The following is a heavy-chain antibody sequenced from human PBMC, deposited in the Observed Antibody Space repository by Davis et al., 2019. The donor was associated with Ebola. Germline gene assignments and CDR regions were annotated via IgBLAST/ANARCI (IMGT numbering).Heavy chain of an antibody. J-gene: IGHJ5*02. CDR1: GFTSSRYW. CDR3: VRVYSGSYDP. V-gene: IGHV3-7*01. Sequence: PGGSLRLSCAASGFTSSRYWMSWVRQAPGKGLEWVANIKQGGDERYYVDSVKGRFIISRDDAKNSLYLQMNSLRAEDTAVYYCVRVYSGSYDPWGQGTLVTVSS. CDR2: IKQGGDER. D-gene: IGHD1-26*01.